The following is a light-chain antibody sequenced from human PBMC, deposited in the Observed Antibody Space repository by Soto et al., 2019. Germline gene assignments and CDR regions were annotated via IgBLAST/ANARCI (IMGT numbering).Light chain of an antibody. CDR1: QSVSSY. Sequence: VLTQSPATLSLPPGDRATLSCRDSQSVSSYLAWYQQKPGQAPRLLIYDAYNRATGVPARFSGSGSGTDFTLTISSLEPEDFALYYCQQSNNWPPITFGQGTRLEIK. CDR3: QQSNNWPPIT. J-gene: IGKJ5*01. V-gene: IGKV3-11*01. CDR2: DAY.